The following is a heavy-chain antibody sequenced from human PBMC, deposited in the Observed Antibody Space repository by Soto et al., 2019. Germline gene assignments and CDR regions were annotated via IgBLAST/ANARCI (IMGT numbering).Heavy chain of an antibody. CDR3: ARGEVVPAAIPGWFDP. CDR2: IYYSGST. V-gene: IGHV4-31*03. J-gene: IGHJ5*02. D-gene: IGHD2-2*01. Sequence: QVQLQESGPGLVKPSQTLSLTCTVSGGSISSGGYYWSWIRQHPGKGLEWIGYIYYSGSTYYNPSLKSRVTISVDTSKNQFSLKLSSVTAADTAVYYCARGEVVPAAIPGWFDPWGQGTLVTVSS. CDR1: GGSISSGGYY.